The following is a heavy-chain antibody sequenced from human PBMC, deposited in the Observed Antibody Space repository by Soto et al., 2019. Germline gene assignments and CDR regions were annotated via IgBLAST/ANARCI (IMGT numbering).Heavy chain of an antibody. CDR3: ARDADYGGSRGGMDV. D-gene: IGHD4-17*01. CDR1: GGSVNNANYF. Sequence: QVRLEESGPGLVKPSETLSLICSVSGGSVNNANYFWNWIRHHPENGLEWIGYIYYSGSTRYNPSFKTRATLSIGTSKNQFSLRLNSVTVADTAVCFCARDADYGGSRGGMDVWGRGTTVTVSS. CDR2: IYYSGST. V-gene: IGHV4-31*03. J-gene: IGHJ6*02.